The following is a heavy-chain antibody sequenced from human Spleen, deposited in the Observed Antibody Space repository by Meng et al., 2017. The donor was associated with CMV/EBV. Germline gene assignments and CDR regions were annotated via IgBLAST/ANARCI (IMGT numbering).Heavy chain of an antibody. CDR3: ATQNSFRHDY. V-gene: IGHV3-7*01. CDR2: IKQDGSDK. CDR1: GFTFSSYW. Sequence: GESLKISCAVSGFTFSSYWMSWVRQAPGKGLEWVANIKQDGSDKYYVDSVKGRFTISRDNAKNSLYLQMNSLRAEDTAVYYCATQNSFRHDYWGRGTLVTVSS. J-gene: IGHJ4*02.